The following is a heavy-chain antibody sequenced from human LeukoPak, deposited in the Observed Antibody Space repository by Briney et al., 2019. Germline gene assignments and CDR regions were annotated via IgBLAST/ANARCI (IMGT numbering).Heavy chain of an antibody. CDR3: ARDPRGTYYYDSSGYSPFDY. V-gene: IGHV4-38-2*02. D-gene: IGHD3-22*01. Sequence: SETLSLTCTVSGYSISSGYYWGWIRQPPGKGLEWIGSIYHSGSTYYNPSLKSRVTISVDTSKNQFSLKLSSVTAADTAVYYCARDPRGTYYYDSSGYSPFDYWGQGTLVTVSS. CDR1: GYSISSGYY. CDR2: IYHSGST. J-gene: IGHJ4*02.